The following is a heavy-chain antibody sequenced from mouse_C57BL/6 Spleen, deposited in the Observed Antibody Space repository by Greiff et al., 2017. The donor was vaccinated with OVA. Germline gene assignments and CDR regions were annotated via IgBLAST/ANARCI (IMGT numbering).Heavy chain of an antibody. J-gene: IGHJ1*03. CDR3: ARNNYYGSSYRYFDV. CDR1: GYTFTDYN. V-gene: IGHV1-18*01. D-gene: IGHD1-1*01. Sequence: EVQLQQSGPELVKPGASVKIPCKASGYTFTDYNMDWVKQSHGKSLEWIGDINPNNGGTIYNQKFKGKATLTVDKSSSTAYMELRSLTSEDTAVYYCARNNYYGSSYRYFDVWGTGTTVTVSS. CDR2: INPNNGGT.